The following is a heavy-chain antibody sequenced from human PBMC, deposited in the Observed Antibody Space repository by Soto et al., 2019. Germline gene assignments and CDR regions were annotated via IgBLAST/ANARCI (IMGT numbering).Heavy chain of an antibody. CDR3: ASPIAAAGTWGDY. J-gene: IGHJ4*02. Sequence: EVQLVESGGGLVQPGGSLRLSCAASGFTFSSYWMSWVRQAPGKGLEWVANIKQDGSEKYYVDSVKGRFTISRDNAKNSLYLQMNSLRAEDTAVDYCASPIAAAGTWGDYWGQGTLVTVSS. V-gene: IGHV3-7*01. CDR2: IKQDGSEK. D-gene: IGHD6-13*01. CDR1: GFTFSSYW.